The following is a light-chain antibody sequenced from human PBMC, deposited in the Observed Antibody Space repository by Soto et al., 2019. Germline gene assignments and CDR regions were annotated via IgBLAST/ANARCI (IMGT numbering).Light chain of an antibody. V-gene: IGLV2-14*01. CDR2: DVS. CDR1: SSDVGGYNY. CDR3: SSYTSSSTPYV. J-gene: IGLJ1*01. Sequence: QSALNQPASVSGSPGQSITISCTGTSSDVGGYNYVSWYQQHPGKAPKLMIYDVSNRPSGVSNRFSGSKSGNTASLTISGLQAEDEADYYCSSYTSSSTPYVFGTGIKLTVL.